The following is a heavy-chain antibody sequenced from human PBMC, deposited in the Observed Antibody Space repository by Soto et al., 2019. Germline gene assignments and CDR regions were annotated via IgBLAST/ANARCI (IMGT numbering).Heavy chain of an antibody. V-gene: IGHV2-5*02. CDR2: IYWDDDK. CDR3: GNATPVTTGGDY. D-gene: IGHD4-17*01. Sequence: QITLKESGPTLVKPTQTLTLTCTFSGFSLSTTGVGVGWIRQPPGKALDWLALIYWDDDKRYSPSLKSRLTIPKDTPNNQVVLTMTNMDPIDTATYYWGNATPVTTGGDYWGQGTLVTVSS. CDR1: GFSLSTTGVG. J-gene: IGHJ4*02.